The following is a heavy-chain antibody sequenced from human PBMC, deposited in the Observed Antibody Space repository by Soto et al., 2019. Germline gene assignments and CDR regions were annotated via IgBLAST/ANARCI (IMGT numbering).Heavy chain of an antibody. CDR3: ARDGDDYYDSSGYCYSPGGY. D-gene: IGHD3-22*01. Sequence: VSVKVSCKASGYTFTSYAMHWVRQAPGQRLEWMGWINAGNGNTKYSQKFQGIVTIIRDTSASTAYMELSSLRSEDTAVYYCARDGDDYYDSSGYCYSPGGYWGQGTLVTVSS. CDR1: GYTFTSYA. J-gene: IGHJ4*02. CDR2: INAGNGNT. V-gene: IGHV1-3*01.